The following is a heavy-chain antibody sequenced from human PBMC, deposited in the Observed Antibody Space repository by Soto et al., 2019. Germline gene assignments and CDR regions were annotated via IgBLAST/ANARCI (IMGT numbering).Heavy chain of an antibody. CDR2: ISHDGRVT. V-gene: IGHV3-30*04. CDR1: GFTFNSLS. Sequence: QVQLVESGGGMVQPGTSLRLSCAASGFTFNSLSLHWVRQRPDKGLEWVAVISHDGRVTFYADCVKGRFTVSRDNSKNTIYLQVNSLRAEDTAVYDCAREPYGDSQYFAYWGQGTLVTVSS. J-gene: IGHJ4*02. D-gene: IGHD2-21*02. CDR3: AREPYGDSQYFAY.